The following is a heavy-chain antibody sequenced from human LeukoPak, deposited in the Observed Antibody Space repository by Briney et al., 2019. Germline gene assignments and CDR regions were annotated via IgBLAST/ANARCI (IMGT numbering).Heavy chain of an antibody. CDR1: GFTFTKYA. J-gene: IGHJ4*02. V-gene: IGHV3-23*01. Sequence: PGGSLRLSCAASGFTFTKYAVGWVRQAPGKGLEWVSAMSASIGTTYYADSAKGRFTISRDNSKNTQYLQMNNLRAEDTAVYYCAKVKIYDSSGYYSHCFDNWGQGTLVTVSS. D-gene: IGHD3-22*01. CDR2: MSASIGTT. CDR3: AKVKIYDSSGYYSHCFDN.